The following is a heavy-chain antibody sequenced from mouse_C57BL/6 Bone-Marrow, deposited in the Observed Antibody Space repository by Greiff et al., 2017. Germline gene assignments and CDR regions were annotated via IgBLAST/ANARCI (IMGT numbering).Heavy chain of an antibody. Sequence: EVQGVESGPGMVKPSQSLSLTCTVTGYSITSGYDWHWIRHFPGNKLEWMGYISYSGSTNYNPSLKSRISITHDTSKNHFFLTLNSVTTEDTATDYCARGGRGAMDYWGQGTSVTVSS. V-gene: IGHV3-1*01. CDR1: GYSITSGYD. CDR3: ARGGRGAMDY. D-gene: IGHD3-3*01. J-gene: IGHJ4*01. CDR2: ISYSGST.